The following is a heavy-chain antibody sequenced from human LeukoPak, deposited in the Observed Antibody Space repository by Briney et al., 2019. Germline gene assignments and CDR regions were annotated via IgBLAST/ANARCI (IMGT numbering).Heavy chain of an antibody. CDR3: ARVCPLSSSWYWDYYYYYMDV. CDR2: MYYRGST. D-gene: IGHD6-13*01. V-gene: IGHV4-59*01. Sequence: SETLSLICAVYGESFSSYYWSWLRQPPGKGVEWIGYMYYRGSTNYNPSLKSRVTISVDTSKNQFSLKLSSVTAADTAVYYCARVCPLSSSWYWDYYYYYMDVWGKGTTVTVSS. J-gene: IGHJ6*03. CDR1: GESFSSYY.